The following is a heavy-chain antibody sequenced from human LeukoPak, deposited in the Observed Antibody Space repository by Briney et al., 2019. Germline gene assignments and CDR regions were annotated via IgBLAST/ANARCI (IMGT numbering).Heavy chain of an antibody. V-gene: IGHV1-69*04. CDR1: GGTFSSYA. Sequence: SVKVSCKASGGTFSSYAISWVRQAPGQGLEWMGRIIPILGIANYAQKFQGRVMITADKSTSTAYMELSSLRSEDTAVYYCASLISGGDYGGYWGQGTLVTVSS. J-gene: IGHJ4*02. D-gene: IGHD4-17*01. CDR3: ASLISGGDYGGY. CDR2: IIPILGIA.